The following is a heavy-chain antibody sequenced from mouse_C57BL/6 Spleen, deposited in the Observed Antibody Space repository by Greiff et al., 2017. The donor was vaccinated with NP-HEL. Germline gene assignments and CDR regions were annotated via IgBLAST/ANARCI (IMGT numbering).Heavy chain of an antibody. CDR2: IDPSDSYT. CDR3: ARRADYYGGFAY. V-gene: IGHV1-50*01. D-gene: IGHD1-1*01. CDR1: GYTFTSYW. J-gene: IGHJ3*01. Sequence: VQLQQPGAELVKPGASVKLSCKASGYTFTSYWMQWVKQRPGQGLEWIGEIDPSDSYTNYNQKFKGKATLTVDTSSSTAYMQLSSLTSEDSAVYYCARRADYYGGFAYWGQGTLVTVSA.